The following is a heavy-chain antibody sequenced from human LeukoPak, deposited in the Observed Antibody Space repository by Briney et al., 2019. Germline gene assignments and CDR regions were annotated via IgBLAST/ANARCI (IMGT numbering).Heavy chain of an antibody. Sequence: GGSLRLSCAASGFTFRSYGMHWVRQAPGKGLEWVAVISYDGSNKYYADSVKGRFTISRDNSKNTLYLQMNSLRAEDTAVYYCAKDLVVGATFYYYYGMDVWGQGTTVTVSS. CDR2: ISYDGSNK. J-gene: IGHJ6*02. D-gene: IGHD1-26*01. V-gene: IGHV3-30*18. CDR3: AKDLVVGATFYYYYGMDV. CDR1: GFTFRSYG.